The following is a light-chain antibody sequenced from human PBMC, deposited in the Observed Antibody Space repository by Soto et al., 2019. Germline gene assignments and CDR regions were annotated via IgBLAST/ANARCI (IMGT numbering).Light chain of an antibody. J-gene: IGKJ4*01. Sequence: EIGLTQSPGTLFLSPGERATLFCRASQTTSSESFGWYQKKPAQAPRRVIYGTSSRPPNVPERFTGSGSGRDFTLDLSRQEPQHFAVYYCQRYGDSPHTFGGGTKVETK. CDR1: QTTSSES. CDR3: QRYGDSPHT. V-gene: IGKV3-20*01. CDR2: GTS.